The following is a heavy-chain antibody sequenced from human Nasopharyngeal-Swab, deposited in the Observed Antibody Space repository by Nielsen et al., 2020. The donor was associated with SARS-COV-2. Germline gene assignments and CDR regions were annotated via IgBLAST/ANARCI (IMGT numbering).Heavy chain of an antibody. V-gene: IGHV3-7*01. J-gene: IGHJ4*02. CDR3: ATNWDYRFDY. CDR2: IKQDGSES. D-gene: IGHD1-7*01. CDR1: GFTFNSYY. Sequence: GESLKTSCVASGFTFNSYYISWVRQAPGKGLEWVATIKQDGSESHYVDSVKGRFTIPRDNAWNSLYLQMNSLRAEDTAVYYCATNWDYRFDYWGQGTLVTVSS.